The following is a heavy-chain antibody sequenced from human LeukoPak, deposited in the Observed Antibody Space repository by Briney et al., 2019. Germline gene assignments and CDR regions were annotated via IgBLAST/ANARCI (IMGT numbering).Heavy chain of an antibody. D-gene: IGHD2-2*01. J-gene: IGHJ3*02. CDR2: ISTSGST. CDR1: GGSTSSDY. Sequence: SETLSLTCTVSGGSTSSDYWSWIRQPAGKGLEWIGRISTSGSTNYNPSLKSRVTISLDTSKNQFSLKLSSVTAADTAVFYCARFTGYCSGTSCYPNAFDIWGQGTMVTVSS. CDR3: ARFTGYCSGTSCYPNAFDI. V-gene: IGHV4-4*07.